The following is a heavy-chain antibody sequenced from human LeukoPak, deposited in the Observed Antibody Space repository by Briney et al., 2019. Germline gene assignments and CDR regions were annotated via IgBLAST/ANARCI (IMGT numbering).Heavy chain of an antibody. D-gene: IGHD1-26*01. CDR3: ARVDWEGSGSYYFDY. CDR2: IYSGGST. CDR1: GFTVSSNY. J-gene: IGHJ4*02. V-gene: IGHV3-53*05. Sequence: GGSLRLSCAASGFTVSSNYMSWVRQAPGKGLEWVSVIYSGGSTYYADSAKGRFTISRDNSKNTLFLQMNNLRAEDTAVYYCARVDWEGSGSYYFDYWGQGTLVTVSS.